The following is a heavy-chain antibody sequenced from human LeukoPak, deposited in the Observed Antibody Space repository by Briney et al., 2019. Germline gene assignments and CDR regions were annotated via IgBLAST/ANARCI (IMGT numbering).Heavy chain of an antibody. D-gene: IGHD2-21*02. J-gene: IGHJ1*01. CDR2: VSGSGGST. CDR1: GFTFSSYA. CDR3: ARGGDPVKYYAEYFQY. V-gene: IGHV3-23*01. Sequence: TGGSLRLSCAASGFTFSSYAMTWVRQAPGKGLEWVASVSGSGGSTYYADSVKSRFTISRDNSKNTLYLQMSSLRAEDTAVYYCARGGDPVKYYAEYFQYWGQGTLVTVSS.